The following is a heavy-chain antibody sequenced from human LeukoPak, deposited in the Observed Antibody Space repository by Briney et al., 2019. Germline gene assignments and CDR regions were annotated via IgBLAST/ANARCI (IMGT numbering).Heavy chain of an antibody. CDR2: ISGGGELT. CDR1: GFTFSNYA. D-gene: IGHD5-24*01. CDR3: ANCRDGYNLLDY. J-gene: IGHJ4*02. V-gene: IGHV3-23*01. Sequence: GGSLRLSCAPSGFTFSNYAMTWVRQAPGMGLEWVSTISGGGELTFYTDSVRGRFTISRDNSKNALYLQMNSLRAEDTAVYYCANCRDGYNLLDYWGQGTLVTVSS.